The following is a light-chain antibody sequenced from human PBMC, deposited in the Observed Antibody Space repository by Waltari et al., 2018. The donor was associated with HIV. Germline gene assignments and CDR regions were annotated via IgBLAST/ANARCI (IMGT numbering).Light chain of an antibody. Sequence: EIVMTQSPATLSVSPGERATLSCRASQSVSSNLAWYLQKPGQAPRLLVSGASTRATGIPAMFSGSGSVTEFTLTISSLQSEDFAVYYCQQYYDWPSFGQGTRLEIK. CDR1: QSVSSN. CDR2: GAS. V-gene: IGKV3-15*01. J-gene: IGKJ5*01. CDR3: QQYYDWPS.